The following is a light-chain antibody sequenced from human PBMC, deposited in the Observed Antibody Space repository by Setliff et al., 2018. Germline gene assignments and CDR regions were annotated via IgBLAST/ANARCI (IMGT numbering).Light chain of an antibody. J-gene: IGLJ1*01. CDR1: SRDIGAYNS. Sequence: SVLTQPPSASGSPGQSLTISCTGTSRDIGAYNSVSWYQQHPGKAPKLLIYEVTKRPSGVPERFSGSNSGNTATLTISRVEAGDEADYYCQVLNSETYPYVFGSGTKGTV. V-gene: IGLV2-8*01. CDR3: QVLNSETYPYV. CDR2: EVT.